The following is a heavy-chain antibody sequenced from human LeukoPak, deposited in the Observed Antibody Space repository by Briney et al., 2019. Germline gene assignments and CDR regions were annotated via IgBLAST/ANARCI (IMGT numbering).Heavy chain of an antibody. J-gene: IGHJ4*02. D-gene: IGHD6-13*01. V-gene: IGHV4-59*08. Sequence: SETLSLTCAVSGGAISSYYWGWIRQPPGKGLEWIGYGHHSDTAIYNPSLKSRVTISVDTSKRHFPLKLSSVTAADTAVYYCAGRTAASGTFYYWGQGTLVTVSS. CDR3: AGRTAASGTFYY. CDR1: GGAISSYY. CDR2: GHHSDTA.